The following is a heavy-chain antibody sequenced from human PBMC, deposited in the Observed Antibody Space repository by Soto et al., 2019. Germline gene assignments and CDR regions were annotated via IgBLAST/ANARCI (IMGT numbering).Heavy chain of an antibody. CDR2: NYYSGIT. J-gene: IGHJ6*02. D-gene: IGHD6-6*01. CDR1: GGSISSGGYY. Sequence: QVQLQESGPGLAKPSQTLSLTCTVSGGSISSGGYYWTWIRQHPGKGLEWIGYNYYSGITYYNPSLKTRVTXSXXXSXNQFSLKLSSVTAADTAVYYCARGSSIAGLYYGMDVWGQGTTVTVSS. V-gene: IGHV4-31*03. CDR3: ARGSSIAGLYYGMDV.